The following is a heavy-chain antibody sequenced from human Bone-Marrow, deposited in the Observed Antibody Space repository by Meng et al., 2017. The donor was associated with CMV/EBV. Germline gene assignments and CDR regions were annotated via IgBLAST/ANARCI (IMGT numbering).Heavy chain of an antibody. J-gene: IGHJ6*02. CDR2: INPSGGST. CDR1: GYTFTSYY. D-gene: IGHD2-21*01. Sequence: ASVKVSCKASGYTFTSYYMHWVRQAPGQGLEWMGRINPSGGSTSYAQKFQGRVTMTRDTSMSTVYMELSSLRSEDTAVYYCARDHDVAVIAAPYGMDVWGQGTTVTVSS. CDR3: ARDHDVAVIAAPYGMDV. V-gene: IGHV1-46*01.